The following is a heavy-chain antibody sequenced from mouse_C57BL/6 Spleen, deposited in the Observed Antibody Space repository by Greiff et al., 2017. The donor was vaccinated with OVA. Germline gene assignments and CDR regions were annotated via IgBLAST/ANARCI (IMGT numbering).Heavy chain of an antibody. CDR3: ARGDGSSLVDD. V-gene: IGHV5-4*03. D-gene: IGHD1-1*01. Sequence: EVNVVESGGGLVKPGGSLKLSCAASGFTFSSYAMSWVRQTPEKRLEWVATISHGGSYTYYPDNVKGRFTISRDNAKNTLYLQMSQLKSEDTAMYYCARGDGSSLVDDWGQGASVTVSS. CDR2: ISHGGSYT. J-gene: IGHJ4*01. CDR1: GFTFSSYA.